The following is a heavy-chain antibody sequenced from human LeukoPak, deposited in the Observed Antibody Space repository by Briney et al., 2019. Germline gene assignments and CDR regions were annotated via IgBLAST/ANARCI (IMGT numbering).Heavy chain of an antibody. J-gene: IGHJ4*02. D-gene: IGHD5-18*01. CDR1: GFTLSSYA. Sequence: GGALRLSCAASGFTLSSYAMSWVRQAPGKGLEGVSAISGSGGSTYYADSVKGRFTISRDNSKNTLYLQMNSLRAEDTAVYYCAKEVAMVYYFDYWGQGTLVTVSS. CDR2: ISGSGGST. V-gene: IGHV3-23*01. CDR3: AKEVAMVYYFDY.